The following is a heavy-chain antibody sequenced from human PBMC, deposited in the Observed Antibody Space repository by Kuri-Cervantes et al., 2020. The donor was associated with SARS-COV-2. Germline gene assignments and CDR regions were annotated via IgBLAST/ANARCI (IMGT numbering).Heavy chain of an antibody. V-gene: IGHV3-7*04. CDR3: ARIPGYSSGWLAFDV. CDR2: LKQDGSEK. CDR1: GFTFSSYW. Sequence: GESRKSPGAASGFTFSSYWMSWVRQAPGKGLEWVANLKQDGSEKYYVDSVKGRFTISRDNAKNSLYLQMNSLRAENTAVYYCARIPGYSSGWLAFDVWGQGTMVTVSS. D-gene: IGHD6-19*01. J-gene: IGHJ3*01.